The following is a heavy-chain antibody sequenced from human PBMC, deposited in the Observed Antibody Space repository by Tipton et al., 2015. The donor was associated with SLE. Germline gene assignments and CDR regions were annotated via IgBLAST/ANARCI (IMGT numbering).Heavy chain of an antibody. CDR2: IYHSGST. D-gene: IGHD1-7*01. CDR1: AGSITSSSYY. J-gene: IGHJ4*02. CDR3: AREDFTGNYLYYFDY. Sequence: TLSLTCTVSAGSITSSSYYWAWIRQPPGKGLEWIGTIYHSGSTYYNPSLKSRVTISVDTSKNQFSLKLRSVTAADTAMYYCAREDFTGNYLYYFDYWGQGTLVTVSS. V-gene: IGHV4-39*02.